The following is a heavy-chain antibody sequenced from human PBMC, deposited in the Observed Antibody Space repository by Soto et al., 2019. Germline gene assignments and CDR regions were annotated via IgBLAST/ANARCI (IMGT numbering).Heavy chain of an antibody. CDR2: IFYSGST. Sequence: SESLYITSTVSGGSIRSYYWTWIRKPPGKGLEWLGYIFYSGSTFYNPSLKSRVTISIHTSKSQFSLQLTSVTAADTAVYYCARGAADTAMVDSWGQGTLVSVSS. V-gene: IGHV4-59*01. CDR3: ARGAADTAMVDS. J-gene: IGHJ4*02. D-gene: IGHD5-18*01. CDR1: GGSIRSYY.